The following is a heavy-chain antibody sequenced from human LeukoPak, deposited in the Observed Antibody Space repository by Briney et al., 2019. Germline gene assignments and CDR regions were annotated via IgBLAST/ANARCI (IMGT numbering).Heavy chain of an antibody. D-gene: IGHD5-12*01. CDR2: IYYSGST. Sequence: PSETLSLTCTVSGGSISSSNYYWGWIRQPPGKGLEWIGNIYYSGSTYYNPSLTGRVIISVDTSKNQFSLKLSSVTAADTAVYYCARDRAKWPHDAFDVWGQGTVVIVSS. CDR3: ARDRAKWPHDAFDV. J-gene: IGHJ3*01. CDR1: GGSISSSNYY. V-gene: IGHV4-39*07.